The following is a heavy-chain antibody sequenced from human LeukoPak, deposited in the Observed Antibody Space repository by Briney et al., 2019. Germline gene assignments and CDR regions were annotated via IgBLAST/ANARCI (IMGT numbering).Heavy chain of an antibody. CDR2: IYTSGST. V-gene: IGHV4-4*08. CDR3: ATQTQYGSSYDY. J-gene: IGHJ4*02. CDR1: GGSISSYY. D-gene: IGHD6-6*01. Sequence: PSETLSLTCTVSGGSISSYYWSWIRQPPGKGLEWIGRIYTSGSTNYNPSLKSRVTISVDTSKNQFSLKLSSVTAADTAVYYCATQTQYGSSYDYWGQGTLVTVSS.